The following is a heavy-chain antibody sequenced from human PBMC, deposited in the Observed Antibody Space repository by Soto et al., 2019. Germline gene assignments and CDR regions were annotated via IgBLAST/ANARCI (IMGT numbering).Heavy chain of an antibody. CDR2: ISSSSSYI. CDR3: ARVARWSLTGYDAFDI. V-gene: IGHV3-21*01. J-gene: IGHJ3*02. CDR1: GFTFSSYS. D-gene: IGHD3-9*01. Sequence: EVQLVESGGGLVKPGGSLRLSCAASGFTFSSYSMNWVRQAPGKGLEWVSSISSSSSYIYYADSVKGRFTISRDNAKNSLYLQMNSLRAEDTAVYYCARVARWSLTGYDAFDIWGQGTMVTVSS.